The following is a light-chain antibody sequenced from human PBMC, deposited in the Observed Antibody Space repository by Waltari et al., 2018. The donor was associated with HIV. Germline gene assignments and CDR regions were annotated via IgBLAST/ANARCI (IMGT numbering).Light chain of an antibody. CDR2: GAS. CDR3: QQYDNSPFT. CDR1: QPITNNH. J-gene: IGKJ3*01. V-gene: IGKV3-20*01. Sequence: VLTQSPGSLSLSPGERATLSCRASQPITNNHLAWFQQKPGQAPRLIIYGASNRASGTPHRFSGSGSGTDFTFTIDTLEPGDSAVYYCQQYDNSPFTFGPGTKVDI.